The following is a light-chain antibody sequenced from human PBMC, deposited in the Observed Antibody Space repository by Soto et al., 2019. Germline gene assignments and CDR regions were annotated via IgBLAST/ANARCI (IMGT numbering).Light chain of an antibody. CDR1: QGIGDT. J-gene: IGKJ1*01. CDR2: DAS. CDR3: QQYGSSPRT. V-gene: IGKV3-20*01. Sequence: EVVMRQSPATLSFSPGEGATLSCRASQGIGDTLAWYKHKPGQTPSLLIYDASTRATGVPTRFSGSRSGAEFTLTISRLEPEDFEVYYCQQYGSSPRTFGQGTKVDIK.